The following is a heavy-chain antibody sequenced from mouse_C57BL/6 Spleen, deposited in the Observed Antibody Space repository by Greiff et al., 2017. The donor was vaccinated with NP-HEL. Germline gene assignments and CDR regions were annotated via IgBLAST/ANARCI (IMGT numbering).Heavy chain of an antibody. CDR2: IDPETGGT. CDR3: TRGGYGKGY. Sequence: QVQLQQSGAELVRPGASVTLSCKASGYTFTDYEMHWVKQTPVHGLEWIGAIDPETGGTAYNQKFKGKAILTAAKSSSTAYMELRSLTSEDSAVYYCTRGGYGKGYWGQGTTLTVSS. CDR1: GYTFTDYE. J-gene: IGHJ2*01. V-gene: IGHV1-15*01. D-gene: IGHD2-1*01.